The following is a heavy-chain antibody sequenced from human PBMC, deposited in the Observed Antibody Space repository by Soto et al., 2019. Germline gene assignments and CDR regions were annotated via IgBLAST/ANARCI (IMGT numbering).Heavy chain of an antibody. CDR1: GFTFSSYG. Sequence: GGSLRLSCAASGFTFSSYGMHWVRQAPGKGLEWVAVISYDGSNKYYADSVKGRFTISRDNSKNTLYLQMNSLRAEDTAVYYCAKAYYYGSGSYYWLPHPYFDYWGQGTLVTVSS. CDR2: ISYDGSNK. D-gene: IGHD3-10*01. CDR3: AKAYYYGSGSYYWLPHPYFDY. J-gene: IGHJ4*02. V-gene: IGHV3-30*18.